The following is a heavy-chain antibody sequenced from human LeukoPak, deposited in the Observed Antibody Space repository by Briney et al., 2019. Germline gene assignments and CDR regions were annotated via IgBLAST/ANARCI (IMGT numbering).Heavy chain of an antibody. CDR3: ARGVRNLLVSDY. J-gene: IGHJ4*02. D-gene: IGHD6-13*01. Sequence: GASVKVSCKASGYTFTTYDITWVRQATGQGLEWMGWMNPNSANTGYAQKFQGRVNMTRKNSINIAYMELSSLRPEDTAVYYCARGVRNLLVSDYSGQGTLVTVSS. CDR2: MNPNSANT. CDR1: GYTFTTYD. V-gene: IGHV1-8*01.